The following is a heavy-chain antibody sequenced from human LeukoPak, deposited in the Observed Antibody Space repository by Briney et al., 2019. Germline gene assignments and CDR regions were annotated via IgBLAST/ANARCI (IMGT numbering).Heavy chain of an antibody. CDR2: IIPIFGTA. D-gene: IGHD2-2*02. J-gene: IGHJ6*03. CDR1: GGTFSSYA. V-gene: IGHV1-69*13. Sequence: SVKVSCKASGGTFSSYAISWVRQAPGQGLEWMGGIIPIFGTANYAQKFQGRVTITADESTSTAYMELSSLRSEDTAVYYCARSPIVVVPAAIRRNYYYYMDVWGKGTTVTVSS. CDR3: ARSPIVVVPAAIRRNYYYYMDV.